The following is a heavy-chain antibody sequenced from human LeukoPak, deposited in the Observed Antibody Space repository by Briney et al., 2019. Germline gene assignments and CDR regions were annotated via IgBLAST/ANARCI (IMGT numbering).Heavy chain of an antibody. CDR2: VYSGGST. CDR3: ARERASIAGRYFDY. D-gene: IGHD6-6*01. CDR1: AFTVSSNY. Sequence: GGSLRLSCAASAFTVSSNYMSWVRQAPGKGLEWVSVVYSGGSTYYADSVKGRFTISRDNSKNTLYLQMNSLRAEDTAVYYCARERASIAGRYFDYWGQGTLVTVYS. J-gene: IGHJ4*02. V-gene: IGHV3-53*01.